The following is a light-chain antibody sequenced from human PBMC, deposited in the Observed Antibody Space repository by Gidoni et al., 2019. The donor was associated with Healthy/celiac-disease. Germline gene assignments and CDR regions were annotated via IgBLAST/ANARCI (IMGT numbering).Light chain of an antibody. J-gene: IGLJ2*01. CDR2: EVS. V-gene: IGLV2-14*01. CDR1: SSDVGGYNY. CDR3: SSYTSSSTVV. Sequence: SPGQSITISCTGTSSDVGGYNYVSWYQQHPGKAPKLMIYEVSNRPSGVSNRFSGSKSGNTASLTISGLQAEDEADYYCSSYTSSSTVVFGGGTKLTVL.